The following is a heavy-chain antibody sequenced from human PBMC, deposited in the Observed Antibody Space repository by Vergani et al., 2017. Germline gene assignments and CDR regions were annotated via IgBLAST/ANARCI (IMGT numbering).Heavy chain of an antibody. CDR3: ARGGSVGGAARPRYFEL. D-gene: IGHD6-6*01. CDR1: GGSISTYY. CDR2: IYTSGST. V-gene: IGHV4-4*07. Sequence: QVQLQESGPGLVKPSETLSLTCTVSGGSISTYYWSWIRQPAGKGLEWIGRIYTSGSTNYNPSLKSRVTMSVDTSKNQFSLKLSAVTAADTAVYYGARGGSVGGAARPRYFELWGRGTLVTVSS. J-gene: IGHJ2*01.